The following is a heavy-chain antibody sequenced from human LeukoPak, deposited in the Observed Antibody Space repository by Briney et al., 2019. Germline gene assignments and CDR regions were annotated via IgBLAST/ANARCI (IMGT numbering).Heavy chain of an antibody. Sequence: GSTYYNPSLKSRVTISVDTSKNQFSLKLSSVTAADTAVYYCAREPDIVVVVAASLYYGMDVWGQGTTVTVSS. J-gene: IGHJ6*02. CDR2: GST. D-gene: IGHD2-15*01. CDR3: AREPDIVVVVAASLYYGMDV. V-gene: IGHV4-39*07.